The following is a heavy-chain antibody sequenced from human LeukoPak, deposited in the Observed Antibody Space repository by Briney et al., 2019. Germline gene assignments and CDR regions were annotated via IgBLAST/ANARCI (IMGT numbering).Heavy chain of an antibody. CDR3: AKHSQHSSSWYDSSPYYYYYYGMDV. J-gene: IGHJ6*02. CDR2: ISGSGGST. CDR1: GFTFSSYA. V-gene: IGHV3-23*01. D-gene: IGHD6-13*01. Sequence: GGSLRLSCAASGFTFSSYAMSWVRQAPGKGLEWVSAISGSGGSTYYADSVKGRFTISRDNSKNTLYLQMNSLRAEDTAVYYCAKHSQHSSSWYDSSPYYYYYYGMDVWGQGTTVTVSS.